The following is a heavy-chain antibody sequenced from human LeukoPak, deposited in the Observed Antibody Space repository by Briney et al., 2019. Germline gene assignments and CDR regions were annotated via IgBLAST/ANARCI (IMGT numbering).Heavy chain of an antibody. CDR1: GFTFSSNS. D-gene: IGHD4-17*01. CDR3: AKEALSYGDPDYYGMDV. J-gene: IGHJ6*02. Sequence: GGSLRLSCAASGFTFSSNSMNWVRQAPGKGLEWVSYISSTGGTIYYGDSMKGRFTISRDNPKNTLYLQMNSLRAEDTAVYYCAKEALSYGDPDYYGMDVWGQGTTVTVSS. CDR2: ISSTGGTI. V-gene: IGHV3-48*01.